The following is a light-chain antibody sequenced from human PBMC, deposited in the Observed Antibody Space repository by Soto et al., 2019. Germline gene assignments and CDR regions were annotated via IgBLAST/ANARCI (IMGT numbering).Light chain of an antibody. Sequence: QSVLTQPPSASGTPGQRVTISCSGSTSNIGSNTVNWYQQLPRTAPKLLIYSNNERPSGVPDRFSGSKSGTSASLATSGLQSEDEADYYCSPWDDSLNGVVFGGGTKLTVL. J-gene: IGLJ3*02. CDR1: TSNIGSNT. CDR3: SPWDDSLNGVV. V-gene: IGLV1-44*01. CDR2: SNN.